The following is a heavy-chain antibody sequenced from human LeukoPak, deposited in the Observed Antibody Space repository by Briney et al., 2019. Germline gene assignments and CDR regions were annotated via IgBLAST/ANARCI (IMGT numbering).Heavy chain of an antibody. V-gene: IGHV4-39*01. CDR3: ARGGQELASFDY. D-gene: IGHD6-13*01. J-gene: IGHJ4*02. CDR2: IYYSGST. Sequence: SETLSLTCTVSGGSISSSSYYWGWIRQPPGKGLEWIGSIYYSGSTYYNPSLKSRVTISVDTSKNQFSLKLSSVTAADTAVYYCARGGQELASFDYWGQGTLVTVSS. CDR1: GGSISSSSYY.